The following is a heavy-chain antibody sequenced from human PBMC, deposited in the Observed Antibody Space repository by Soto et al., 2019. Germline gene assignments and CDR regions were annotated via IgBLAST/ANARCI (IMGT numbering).Heavy chain of an antibody. Sequence: EVQLVESGGGLVQPGRSLRLSCAASGFTFDDYAMHWVRRVPGKGLEWVSSISWNSNIIGYADSVKGRFTISRDKAKNSPYLQMNSLRAEDTALYYCAEGGPDSFCSGGRCYFDYWGQGTLVTVSS. CDR3: AEGGPDSFCSGGRCYFDY. CDR2: ISWNSNII. D-gene: IGHD2-15*01. CDR1: GFTFDDYA. J-gene: IGHJ4*02. V-gene: IGHV3-9*01.